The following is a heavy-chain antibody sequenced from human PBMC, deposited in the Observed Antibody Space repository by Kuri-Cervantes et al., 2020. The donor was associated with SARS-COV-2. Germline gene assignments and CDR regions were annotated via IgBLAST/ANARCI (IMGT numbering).Heavy chain of an antibody. CDR1: GYTFTGYY. CDR2: INPNSGGT. Sequence: ASVKVSRKASGYTFTGYYMHWVRQAPGQGLEWMGWINPNSGGTNHAQKFQGRVTMTRDTSISTAYMELSRLRSDDTAVYYCAILYWNDGNWFDPWGQGTLVTVSS. D-gene: IGHD1-1*01. V-gene: IGHV1-2*02. CDR3: AILYWNDGNWFDP. J-gene: IGHJ5*02.